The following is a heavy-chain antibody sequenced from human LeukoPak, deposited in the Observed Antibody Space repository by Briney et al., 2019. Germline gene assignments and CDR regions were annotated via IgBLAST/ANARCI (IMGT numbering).Heavy chain of an antibody. V-gene: IGHV3-48*03. CDR2: ISSSGSTI. D-gene: IGHD3-3*01. Sequence: GGSLRLSCAASGFTFSSYEMNWVRQAPGKRLEWVSYISSSGSTIYYADSVKGRFTISRDNAKNSLYLQMNSLRAEDTAVYYCAREVNYDFWSGSPYYYYYGMDVWGQGTTVTVSS. J-gene: IGHJ6*02. CDR1: GFTFSSYE. CDR3: AREVNYDFWSGSPYYYYYGMDV.